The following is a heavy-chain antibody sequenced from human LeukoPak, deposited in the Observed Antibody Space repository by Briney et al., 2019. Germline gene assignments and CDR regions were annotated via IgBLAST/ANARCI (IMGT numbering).Heavy chain of an antibody. D-gene: IGHD2-2*01. CDR3: ARAYRYCSSTSCYSFDY. CDR1: GYTFTSYA. Sequence: GASVKVSCKASGYTFTSYAMRWVRQAPGQRLEWMGWINAGNGNTKYSQKFQGRVTITRDTSASTAYMELSSLRSEDTAVYYCARAYRYCSSTSCYSFDYWGQGTLVTVSS. CDR2: INAGNGNT. V-gene: IGHV1-3*01. J-gene: IGHJ4*02.